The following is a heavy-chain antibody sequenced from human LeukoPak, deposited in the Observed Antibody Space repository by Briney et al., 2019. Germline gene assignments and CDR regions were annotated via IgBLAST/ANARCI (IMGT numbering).Heavy chain of an antibody. J-gene: IGHJ4*02. CDR1: GGTFSSYA. CDR2: IIPIFGTA. Sequence: VASVKVSCKASGGTFSSYAISWVRQAPGQGLEWMGRIIPIFGTANYAQKFQGRVTITTDESTSTAYMELSSLRSEDTAVYYCARGPYDSSGYPTAFDYWGRGTLVTVSS. D-gene: IGHD3-22*01. CDR3: ARGPYDSSGYPTAFDY. V-gene: IGHV1-69*05.